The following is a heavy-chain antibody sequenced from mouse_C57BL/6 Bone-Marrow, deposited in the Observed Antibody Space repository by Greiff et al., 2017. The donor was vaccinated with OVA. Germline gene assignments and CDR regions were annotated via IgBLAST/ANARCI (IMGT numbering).Heavy chain of an antibody. Sequence: VQGVESGAELAKPGASVKLSCKASGYTFTSYWMHWVKQRPGQGLEWIGYINPSSGYTKYNQKFKDKATLTADKSSSTAYMQLSSLTYEDSAVYYCANNYGSLFYVWGTGTTVTVSS. V-gene: IGHV1-7*01. CDR2: INPSSGYT. D-gene: IGHD1-1*01. CDR1: GYTFTSYW. CDR3: ANNYGSLFYV. J-gene: IGHJ1*03.